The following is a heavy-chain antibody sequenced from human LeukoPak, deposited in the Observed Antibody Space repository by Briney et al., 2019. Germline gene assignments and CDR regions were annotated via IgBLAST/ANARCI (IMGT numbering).Heavy chain of an antibody. V-gene: IGHV1-46*01. CDR2: INPSGGST. CDR3: ARVPRGAGHFDY. Sequence: ASVKVSCKASGYTFTSYYMRWVRQAPGQGLEWMGIINPSGGSTSYAQKFQGRVTMTRDTSTSTVYMELSSLRSEDTAVYYCARVPRGAGHFDYWGQGTLVTVSS. CDR1: GYTFTSYY. J-gene: IGHJ4*02.